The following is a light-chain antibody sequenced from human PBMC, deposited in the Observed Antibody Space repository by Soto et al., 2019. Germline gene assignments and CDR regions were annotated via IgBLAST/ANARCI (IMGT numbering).Light chain of an antibody. CDR1: QSLNSR. CDR3: QKYNSFWT. CDR2: DAS. Sequence: EIQLTQSPSTLSAYVGDRVTLTCRASQSLNSRLAWYQQRPGKAPKLLIYDASSLESGVPSRFSGSGSGTEFTLTISSLQPEDFATYYCQKYNSFWTFGQGTKVDIK. J-gene: IGKJ1*01. V-gene: IGKV1-5*01.